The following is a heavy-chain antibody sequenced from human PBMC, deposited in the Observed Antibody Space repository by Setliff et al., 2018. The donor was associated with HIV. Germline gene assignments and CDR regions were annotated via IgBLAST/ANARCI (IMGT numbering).Heavy chain of an antibody. J-gene: IGHJ4*02. V-gene: IGHV4-38-2*02. Sequence: SETLSLTCTVSGFSVKSAFYWGWVRQTPGKGLEWIGQIFHDGTVTYKPSLESRVTILMDILKNQISLNVTSVTAADTATYYCAKTNIPMPRSGTRLESWGPGRLVTVSS. CDR2: IFHDGTV. D-gene: IGHD2-2*02. CDR3: AKTNIPMPRSGTRLES. CDR1: GFSVKSAFY.